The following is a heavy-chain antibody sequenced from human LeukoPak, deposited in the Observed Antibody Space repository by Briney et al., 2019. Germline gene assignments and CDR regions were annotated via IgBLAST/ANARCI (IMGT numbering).Heavy chain of an antibody. Sequence: PGGSLRLSCAASGFTFSSYSMNWVRQAPGKGLEWVSSISSSSSYIYYADSVKGRFTISRDNAKNSLYLQMNSLRAEDTAVYYCARTTTHNYYYYMDVWGKGTTVTVSS. D-gene: IGHD4-11*01. CDR1: GFTFSSYS. J-gene: IGHJ6*03. CDR2: ISSSSSYI. CDR3: ARTTTHNYYYYMDV. V-gene: IGHV3-21*01.